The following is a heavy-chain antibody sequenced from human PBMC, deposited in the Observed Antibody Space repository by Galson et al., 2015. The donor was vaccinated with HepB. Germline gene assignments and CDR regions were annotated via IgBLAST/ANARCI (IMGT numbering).Heavy chain of an antibody. CDR2: ISSSSSYI. J-gene: IGHJ3*02. V-gene: IGHV3-21*01. Sequence: SLRLSCAASGFTFSSYSMNWVRQAPGKGLEWVSSISSSSSYIYYADSVKGRFTISRDNAKNSLYLQMNSLRAEDTAVYYCARTRGYYDSSGYQSDAFDIWGQGTMVTVSS. CDR3: ARTRGYYDSSGYQSDAFDI. CDR1: GFTFSSYS. D-gene: IGHD3-22*01.